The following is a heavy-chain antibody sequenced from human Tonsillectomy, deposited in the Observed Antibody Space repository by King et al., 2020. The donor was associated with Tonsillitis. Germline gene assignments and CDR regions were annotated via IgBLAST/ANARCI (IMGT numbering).Heavy chain of an antibody. CDR3: ARHTIVGATQGWFDP. Sequence: QLQESGPGLVKPSETLSLTCTVPGGSISSYYWSWIRQPPGKGLEWIGYIYFTGSTNYNPSLKSRVTISVDTSKNQFSLKLSSVTAADTAVYFCARHTIVGATQGWFDPWGQGTLVTVSS. CDR2: IYFTGST. CDR1: GGSISSYY. V-gene: IGHV4-59*08. J-gene: IGHJ5*02. D-gene: IGHD1-26*01.